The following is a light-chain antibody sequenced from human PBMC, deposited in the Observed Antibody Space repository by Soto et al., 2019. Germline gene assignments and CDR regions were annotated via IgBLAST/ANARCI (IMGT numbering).Light chain of an antibody. CDR2: DVS. Sequence: QSALTQPASVSGSPGQSITISCTGTSSDVGGYNYVSWYQQHPGKAPKLMIYDVSNRPSGVSRRFSGSKSGTTASLTISGLQAEDEADYYCSSYASSATLLFGGGTKLTVL. V-gene: IGLV2-14*01. CDR1: SSDVGGYNY. CDR3: SSYASSATLL. J-gene: IGLJ2*01.